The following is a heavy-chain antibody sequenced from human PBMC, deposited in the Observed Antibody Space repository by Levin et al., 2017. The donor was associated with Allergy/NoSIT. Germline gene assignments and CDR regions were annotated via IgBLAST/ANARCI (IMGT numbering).Heavy chain of an antibody. CDR1: GFTVSSNY. CDR2: IYSGGST. J-gene: IGHJ5*02. V-gene: IGHV3-66*02. Sequence: GGSLRLSCAASGFTVSSNYMSWVRQAPGKGLEWVSVIYSGGSTYYADSVKGRFTISRDNSKNTLYLQMNSLRVEDTAVYYCARDILMVREGNWFDPWGQGTLVTVSS. CDR3: ARDILMVREGNWFDP. D-gene: IGHD3-10*01.